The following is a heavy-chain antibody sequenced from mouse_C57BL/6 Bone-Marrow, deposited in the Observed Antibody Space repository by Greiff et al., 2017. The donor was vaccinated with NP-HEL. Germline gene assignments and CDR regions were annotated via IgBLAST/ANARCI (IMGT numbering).Heavy chain of an antibody. D-gene: IGHD1-1*01. CDR3: AREGTTVVFDY. CDR2: IDPSDSYT. Sequence: QVQLQQPGAELVMPGASVKLSCKASGYTFTSYWMHWVKQRPGQGLEWIGEIDPSDSYTNYNQKFKGQSTLTVDKSSSTAYMQLSSLTSEDSAVYYCAREGTTVVFDYWGQGTTLTVSS. CDR1: GYTFTSYW. V-gene: IGHV1-69*01. J-gene: IGHJ2*01.